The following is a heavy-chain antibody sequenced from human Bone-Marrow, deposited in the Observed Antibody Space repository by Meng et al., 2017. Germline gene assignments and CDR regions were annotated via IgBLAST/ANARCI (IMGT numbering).Heavy chain of an antibody. CDR2: INTNTGNP. J-gene: IGHJ4*02. CDR1: GYTFTSYA. CDR3: ARTYYYDSSGYYYFDY. D-gene: IGHD3-22*01. Sequence: QGELVQSGFELNKPGASGKVSCKASGYTFTSYAMNWVRQAPGQGLEWMGWINTNTGNPTYAQGFTGRFVFSLDTSVSTAYLQISSLKAEDTAVYYCARTYYYDSSGYYYFDYWGQGTLVTVSS. V-gene: IGHV7-4-1*02.